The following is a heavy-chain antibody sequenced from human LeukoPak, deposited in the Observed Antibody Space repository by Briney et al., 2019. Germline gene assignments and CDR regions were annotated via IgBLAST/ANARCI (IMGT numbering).Heavy chain of an antibody. CDR3: ARSRGVT. CDR1: GFTFSSYW. D-gene: IGHD3-10*01. CDR2: IKEDGSEE. V-gene: IGHV3-7*01. Sequence: PGRSLRLSCAASGFTFSSYWMTWVRQTPGKGLEWVAIIKEDGSEEYYVDSVKGRFTISRDNAKNSLYLQMNSLRAGDTAVYYCARSRGVTWGQGTLVTVSS. J-gene: IGHJ4*02.